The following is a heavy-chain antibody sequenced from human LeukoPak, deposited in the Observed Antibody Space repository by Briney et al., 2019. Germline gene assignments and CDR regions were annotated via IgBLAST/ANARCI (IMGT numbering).Heavy chain of an antibody. D-gene: IGHD2-21*02. V-gene: IGHV1-69*01. Sequence: GGSLRLSCAASGFTFSSYAISWVRQAPGQGLEWMGGIIPIFGTANYAQKFQGRVTITADESTSTAYMELSSLRSEDTAVYYCARHPVTAIPLYFDYWGQGTLVTVSS. CDR1: GFTFSSYA. CDR2: IIPIFGTA. J-gene: IGHJ4*02. CDR3: ARHPVTAIPLYFDY.